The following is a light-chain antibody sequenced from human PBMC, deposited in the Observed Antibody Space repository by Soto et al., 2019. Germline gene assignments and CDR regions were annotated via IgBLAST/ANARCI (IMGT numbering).Light chain of an antibody. CDR1: QGISSY. J-gene: IGKJ4*01. Sequence: AIRMTQSPSSLSASTGDRVTITCRASQGISSYLAWYQQKPGKAPKLLNYAASTLQSGVPSRFSGSGSGTDFTLTISCLQSEDFATYYCKQYYSYPPLTFGGGTKVEIK. CDR3: KQYYSYPPLT. V-gene: IGKV1-8*01. CDR2: AAS.